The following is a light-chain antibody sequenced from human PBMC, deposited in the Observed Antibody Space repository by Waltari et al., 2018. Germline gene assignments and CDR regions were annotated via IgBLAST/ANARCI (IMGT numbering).Light chain of an antibody. CDR3: AAWDDSLNGFWV. CDR1: SSNIGSNF. CDR2: RNN. J-gene: IGLJ3*02. Sequence: QSVLTQPPSASGTPGQRVTISCSGSSSNIGSNFVYWYQQLPGTAPKLLSYRNNQRPSGVPDRFSGSKSGTSASLAISGLQSEDEADYYCAAWDDSLNGFWVFGGGTK. V-gene: IGLV1-44*01.